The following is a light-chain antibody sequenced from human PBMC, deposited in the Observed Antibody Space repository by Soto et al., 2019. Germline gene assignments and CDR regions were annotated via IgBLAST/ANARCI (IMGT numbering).Light chain of an antibody. Sequence: DIPMTQSPSTLSASVGDRVTMTCLAIQRISTWLAWYQQKPGKAPKLLIYDASSLESGVPLRFSGNGSETQFTLTISSLQPDDFATYYCQQYNSYSWTFGQGTKVDIK. CDR3: QQYNSYSWT. CDR2: DAS. J-gene: IGKJ1*01. V-gene: IGKV1-5*01. CDR1: QRISTW.